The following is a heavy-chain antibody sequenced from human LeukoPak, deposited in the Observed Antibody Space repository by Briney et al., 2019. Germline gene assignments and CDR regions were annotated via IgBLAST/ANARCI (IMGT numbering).Heavy chain of an antibody. V-gene: IGHV3-48*03. CDR3: AKVHYVWGSYRYSFPDY. D-gene: IGHD3-16*02. Sequence: QSGGSLRLSCSASGFTFSSYEMNWVRQAPGKGLEWISYIIGSGNSIYYADSVKGRFTISRDNSKNTLYLQMNSLRAEDTAVYYCAKVHYVWGSYRYSFPDYWGQGTLVTVSS. J-gene: IGHJ4*02. CDR2: IIGSGNSI. CDR1: GFTFSSYE.